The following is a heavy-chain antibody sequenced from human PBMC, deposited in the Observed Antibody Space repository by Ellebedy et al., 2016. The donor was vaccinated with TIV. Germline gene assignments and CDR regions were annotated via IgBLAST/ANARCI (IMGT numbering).Heavy chain of an antibody. CDR3: ARHTAFGAAAVNS. V-gene: IGHV4-34*01. J-gene: IGHJ4*02. CDR2: VNHSGTT. D-gene: IGHD6-13*01. Sequence: SETLSLTXAVYVGSFSDYYWSWIRQPPGKGLEWIGEVNHSGTTNYNPSLKSRVTISVDTSKNQFSLRLNSVTAADTAVYYCARHTAFGAAAVNSWGQGTLVTVSS. CDR1: VGSFSDYY.